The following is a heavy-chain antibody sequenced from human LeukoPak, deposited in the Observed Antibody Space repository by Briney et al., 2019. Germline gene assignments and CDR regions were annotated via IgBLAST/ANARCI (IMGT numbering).Heavy chain of an antibody. CDR1: GFTFSSYG. CDR3: VGEWLSTPYFDY. V-gene: IGHV3-33*01. J-gene: IGHJ4*02. D-gene: IGHD3-22*01. CDR2: IWYDGSNK. Sequence: GGSLRLSCAASGFTFSSYGMHWVRQAPGKGLEWVAVIWYDGSNKYYADSVKGRFTISRDNSKNTLYLQMNSLRAEDTAVYYCVGEWLSTPYFDYWGQGTLVTVSS.